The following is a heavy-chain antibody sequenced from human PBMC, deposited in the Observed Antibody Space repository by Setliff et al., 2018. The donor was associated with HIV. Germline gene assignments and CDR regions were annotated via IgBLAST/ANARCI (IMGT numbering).Heavy chain of an antibody. Sequence: GESLKISCQGSGYSFTSYWIGWVRQMPGKGLEWMGIISPGDSDTRYSPSFHGQVTISADKSISTAYLQWSSLTASDTAMYYCARHRGAGPYYYYRDVWGKGTTVTVSS. CDR2: ISPGDSDT. J-gene: IGHJ6*03. CDR3: ARHRGAGPYYYYRDV. CDR1: GYSFTSYW. D-gene: IGHD3-16*01. V-gene: IGHV5-51*01.